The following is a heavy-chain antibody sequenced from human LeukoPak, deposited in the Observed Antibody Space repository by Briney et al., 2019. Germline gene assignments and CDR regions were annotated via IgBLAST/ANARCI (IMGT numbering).Heavy chain of an antibody. V-gene: IGHV4-39*07. Sequence: SETLSLTCTVSGGSISSYSYYWGWIRQPPGMGLEWIGYIYYSGSTYYNPSLKSRVTISVDTSKNQFSLKLSSVTAADTAVYYCARNIFGVVTPLYFDYWGQGTLVTVSS. CDR2: IYYSGST. CDR3: ARNIFGVVTPLYFDY. D-gene: IGHD3-3*01. CDR1: GGSISSYSYY. J-gene: IGHJ4*02.